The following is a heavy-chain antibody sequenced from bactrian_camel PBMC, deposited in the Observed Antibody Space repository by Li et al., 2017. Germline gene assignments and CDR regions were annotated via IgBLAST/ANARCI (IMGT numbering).Heavy chain of an antibody. CDR1: GDTISRTY. V-gene: IGHV3S53*01. CDR3: AAGPPDSNLRPTLSRSYFVF. J-gene: IGHJ6*01. Sequence: VQLVESGGGSVQAGGSLRLSCTASGDTISRTYISWFRQGLTAERVGVAIIARDGWTPYADSVKGRFTISRDNAQNIVYLQMNSVLPEDTGMYYCAAGPPDSNLRPTLSRSYFVFWGQGTQVTVSS. CDR2: IARDGWT.